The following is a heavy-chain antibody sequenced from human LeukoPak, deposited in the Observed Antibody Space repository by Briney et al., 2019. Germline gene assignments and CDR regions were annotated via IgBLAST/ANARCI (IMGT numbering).Heavy chain of an antibody. CDR3: ARDSDTDGFGAFDI. CDR2: ISGSGTIT. D-gene: IGHD2-8*01. Sequence: GGSLRLSCAASGFTFSSYAMSWVRQAPGKGLEWVSGISGSGTITYYADSVKGRFTISRDNAKNSLYLQMNSLRAEDTAVYYCARDSDTDGFGAFDIWGQGTMVTVSS. CDR1: GFTFSSYA. J-gene: IGHJ3*02. V-gene: IGHV3-23*01.